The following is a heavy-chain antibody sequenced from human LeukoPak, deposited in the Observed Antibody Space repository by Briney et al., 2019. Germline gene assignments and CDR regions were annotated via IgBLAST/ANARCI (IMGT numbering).Heavy chain of an antibody. D-gene: IGHD3-22*01. Sequence: SGGSLRLSWAASGFRVSGSFTSWVRQAPGKGLEWISTIYSAGATYHVDSVKGRFTVSRDNSKNTVYLEMNNLRSEDTAVYYCTRFESYRLIRLDTLDVWGQGTMVTVSS. CDR1: GFRVSGSF. CDR3: TRFESYRLIRLDTLDV. V-gene: IGHV3-53*01. CDR2: IYSAGAT. J-gene: IGHJ3*01.